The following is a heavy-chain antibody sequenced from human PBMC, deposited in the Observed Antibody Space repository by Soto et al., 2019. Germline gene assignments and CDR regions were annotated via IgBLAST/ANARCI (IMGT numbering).Heavy chain of an antibody. J-gene: IGHJ6*02. V-gene: IGHV4-38-2*02. CDR3: ARDKAVRGFDYYYGMDV. CDR1: GYSISSGYY. CDR2: IYHSGST. Sequence: SETLSLTCAVSGYSISSGYYWGWIRQPPGKGLEWIGSIYHSGSTYYNPSLKSRVTISVDTSKNQFSLKLSSVTAADTAVYYCARDKAVRGFDYYYGMDVWGQGTTVTVSS. D-gene: IGHD3-10*01.